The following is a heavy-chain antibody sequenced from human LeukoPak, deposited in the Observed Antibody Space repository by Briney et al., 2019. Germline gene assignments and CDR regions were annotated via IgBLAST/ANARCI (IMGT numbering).Heavy chain of an antibody. D-gene: IGHD2-2*01. CDR1: GYTFIDYE. CDR3: ARVDIPAATSRWE. V-gene: IGHV1-2*06. CDR2: INPNSGGT. J-gene: IGHJ4*02. Sequence: ASVKVSCKTSGYTFIDYEMDWVRQAPGQGFEWMGRINPNSGGTNYAQKFQGRVTMTRDTSISTAYMELSRLRSDDTAVYYCARVDIPAATSRWEWGQGTLVTVSS.